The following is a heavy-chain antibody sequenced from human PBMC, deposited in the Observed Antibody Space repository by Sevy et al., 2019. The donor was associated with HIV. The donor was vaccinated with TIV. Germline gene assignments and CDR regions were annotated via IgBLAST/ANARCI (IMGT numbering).Heavy chain of an antibody. D-gene: IGHD5-12*01. Sequence: GGSLRLSCAASGFTFSNYAMHWVRQAPGKGLEWVAVISYDGSNKYYADSVKGRFTISRDNSKNTLYLQMNSLRAEDTAVYYCARVDEQRWLRLYYFEYWGQGTLVTVSS. CDR3: ARVDEQRWLRLYYFEY. CDR2: ISYDGSNK. V-gene: IGHV3-30*04. CDR1: GFTFSNYA. J-gene: IGHJ4*02.